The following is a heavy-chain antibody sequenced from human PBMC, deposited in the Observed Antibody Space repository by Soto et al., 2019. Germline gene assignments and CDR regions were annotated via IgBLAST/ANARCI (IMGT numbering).Heavy chain of an antibody. V-gene: IGHV1-69*01. CDR1: GGTFSSYA. CDR3: ASTRPSMITMVRGIDPDPLSGEKHSELGMHNWFDP. CDR2: IIPIFGTA. J-gene: IGHJ5*02. D-gene: IGHD3-10*01. Sequence: QVQLVQSGAEVKKPGSSVKVSCKASGGTFSSYAISWVRQAPGQGLEWMGGIIPIFGTANYAQKFQGRVTITADESTSTAYMELSSLRSEDTAVYYCASTRPSMITMVRGIDPDPLSGEKHSELGMHNWFDPWGQGTLVTVSS.